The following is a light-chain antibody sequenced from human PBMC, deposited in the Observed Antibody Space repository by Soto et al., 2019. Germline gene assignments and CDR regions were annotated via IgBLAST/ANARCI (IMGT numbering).Light chain of an antibody. CDR2: AAS. V-gene: IGKV1-6*01. CDR1: QGIRND. CDR3: LQKYFYPFT. Sequence: AIQMTQSPSSLSASVGARVPITCRASQGIRNDLDWFQQKPGKAPKLLIYAASNLQSGVPARFSGSGSGTDFTLTISSLQPEDFATYYCLQKYFYPFTFGPGTKVDIK. J-gene: IGKJ3*01.